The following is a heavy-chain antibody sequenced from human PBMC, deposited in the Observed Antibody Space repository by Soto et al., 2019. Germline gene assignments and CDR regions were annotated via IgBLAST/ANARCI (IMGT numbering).Heavy chain of an antibody. D-gene: IGHD4-17*01. Sequence: ASVKVSCKASGYTFSSHATHWVRQAPGQRLEWMGWINGGNGDTKYSQKFQDRVTITRDTSASTAYMELSSLRSEDTAVYFCARGIKYGAYSRWFDPWGQGTLVTVSS. CDR1: GYTFSSHA. J-gene: IGHJ5*02. CDR2: INGGNGDT. CDR3: ARGIKYGAYSRWFDP. V-gene: IGHV1-3*01.